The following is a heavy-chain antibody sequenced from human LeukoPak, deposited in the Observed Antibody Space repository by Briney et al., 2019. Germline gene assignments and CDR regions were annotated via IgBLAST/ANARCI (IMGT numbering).Heavy chain of an antibody. CDR3: ARERTGWYFDY. D-gene: IGHD3/OR15-3a*01. Sequence: PGRSLRLSCAASGFTFSSYAIHWVRQAPGKGMEWVTMISYDGNNKYYADSVEGRFTIPRDNSKNTLYLQMNSLRPEDTAVYYCARERTGWYFDYWGQGALVTVPS. J-gene: IGHJ4*02. V-gene: IGHV3-30-3*01. CDR1: GFTFSSYA. CDR2: ISYDGNNK.